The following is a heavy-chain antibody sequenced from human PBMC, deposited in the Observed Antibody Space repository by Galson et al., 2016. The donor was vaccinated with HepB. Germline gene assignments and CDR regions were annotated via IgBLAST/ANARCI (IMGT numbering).Heavy chain of an antibody. CDR1: GFTFSSYA. Sequence: SLRLSCAASGFTFSSYAMHWVRQAPGKGLEWVALISYDGSNKYYADSVKGRFTLSRDNSKNTLYLQMNSLRAEDTAVYCCARGGTPYDFWTTEAFDIWGQGTMVTVSS. J-gene: IGHJ3*02. CDR3: ARGGTPYDFWTTEAFDI. V-gene: IGHV3-30-3*01. D-gene: IGHD3-3*01. CDR2: ISYDGSNK.